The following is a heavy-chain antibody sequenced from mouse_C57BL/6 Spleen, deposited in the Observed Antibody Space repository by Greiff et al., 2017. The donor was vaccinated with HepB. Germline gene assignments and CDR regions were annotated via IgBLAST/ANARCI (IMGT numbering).Heavy chain of an antibody. Sequence: VHLVESGPGLVAPSQSLSITCTVSGFSLTSYGVHWVRQPPGKGLEWLVVIWSDGSTTYNSALKSRLSISKDNSKSQVFLKMNSLQTDDTAMYYCARHEDYSNSYYAMDYWGQGTSVTVSS. J-gene: IGHJ4*01. CDR3: ARHEDYSNSYYAMDY. V-gene: IGHV2-6-1*01. CDR2: IWSDGST. D-gene: IGHD2-5*01. CDR1: GFSLTSYG.